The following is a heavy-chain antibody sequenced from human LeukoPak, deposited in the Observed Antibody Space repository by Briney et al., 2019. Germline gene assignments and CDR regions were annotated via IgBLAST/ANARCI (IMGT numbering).Heavy chain of an antibody. V-gene: IGHV4-31*03. CDR1: GGSISSGGYY. D-gene: IGHD6-6*01. J-gene: IGHJ4*02. CDR2: IYYSGST. Sequence: PSETLSLTCTVSGGSISSGGYYWSWIRQHPGKGLEWIGYIYYSGSTYYNPSLKSRVTISVDTSKNQYLLKLSAVAAADTDVYYCATWAYSSSSASDYWGQGTLVTVSS. CDR3: ATWAYSSSSASDY.